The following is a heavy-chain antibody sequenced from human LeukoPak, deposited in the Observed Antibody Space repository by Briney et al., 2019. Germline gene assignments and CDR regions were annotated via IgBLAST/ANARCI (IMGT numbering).Heavy chain of an antibody. Sequence: GGSLRLSCAASGFTFSRYTMNWVRQAQGKGLEWVSSVSTAGSYVYYADSVKGRFTISRDNAKNSLYLQMNSLSAEDTAVYYCARDRDDFWSGYYGNIDSWGQGTRVTVS. CDR2: VSTAGSYV. J-gene: IGHJ4*02. D-gene: IGHD3-3*01. CDR1: GFTFSRYT. V-gene: IGHV3-21*01. CDR3: ARDRDDFWSGYYGNIDS.